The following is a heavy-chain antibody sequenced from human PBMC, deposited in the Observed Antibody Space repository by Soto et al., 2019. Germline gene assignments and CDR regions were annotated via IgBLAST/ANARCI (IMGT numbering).Heavy chain of an antibody. CDR3: AREGWVVGATTATEWFDP. J-gene: IGHJ5*02. Sequence: QVQLVESGGGVVQPGRSLRLSCAASGFTFSSYAMHWVRQAPGKGLEWLAVISYDGSNKYYADSVKGRFTISRDNSKNTLYLQMNSLRAEDTAVYYCAREGWVVGATTATEWFDPWGQGTLVTVSS. V-gene: IGHV3-30-3*01. D-gene: IGHD1-26*01. CDR1: GFTFSSYA. CDR2: ISYDGSNK.